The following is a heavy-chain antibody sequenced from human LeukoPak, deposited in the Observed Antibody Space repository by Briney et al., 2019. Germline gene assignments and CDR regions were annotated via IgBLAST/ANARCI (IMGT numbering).Heavy chain of an antibody. CDR1: GYIFTSSV. V-gene: IGHV7-4-1*02. J-gene: IGHJ4*02. Sequence: ASVKVSCKASGYIFTSSVNYGMNWVRQAPGQGLEWMGWINTNTGNPTYAQGFTGRFVFSLDTSVSTAYLQISSLKAEDTAVYYCARTGGLLWFGEFPFDYWGQGTLVTVSS. CDR3: ARTGGLLWFGEFPFDY. CDR2: INTNTGNP. D-gene: IGHD3-10*01.